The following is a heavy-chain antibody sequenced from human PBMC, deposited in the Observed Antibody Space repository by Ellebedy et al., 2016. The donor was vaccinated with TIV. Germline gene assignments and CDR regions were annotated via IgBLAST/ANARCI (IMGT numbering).Heavy chain of an antibody. V-gene: IGHV1-46*01. CDR2: INPSGGST. Sequence: ASVKVSCKASGYTFTSYYMHWVRQAPGQGLEWMGIINPSGGSTSYAQKFQGRVTMTRDTSKNQFSLKLSSVTAADTAVYYCARGGTGPRLGYWGQGTLVTVSS. CDR3: ARGGTGPRLGY. J-gene: IGHJ4*02. D-gene: IGHD1-1*01. CDR1: GYTFTSYY.